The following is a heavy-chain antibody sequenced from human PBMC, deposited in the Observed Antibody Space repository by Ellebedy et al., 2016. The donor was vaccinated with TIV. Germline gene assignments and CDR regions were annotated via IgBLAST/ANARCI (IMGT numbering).Heavy chain of an antibody. CDR2: IGTTGNTV. J-gene: IGHJ6*02. CDR1: GLTFSSHS. D-gene: IGHD3-16*01. V-gene: IGHV3-48*02. Sequence: PGGSLRLSCAASGLTFSSHSMNWVRQAPGKGLEWVSCIGTTGNTVYFADSVKGRFTISRDNARNSLYLEMNSLRDEDTAVYYCARVRGTYAYGMDVWGQGTTVTVSS. CDR3: ARVRGTYAYGMDV.